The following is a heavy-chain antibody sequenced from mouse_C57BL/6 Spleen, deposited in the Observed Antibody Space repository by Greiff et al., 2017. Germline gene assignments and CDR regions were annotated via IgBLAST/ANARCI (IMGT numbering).Heavy chain of an antibody. Sequence: EVKLMESGGGLVKPGGSLKLSCAASGFTFSDYGMHWVRQAPEKGLEWVAYISSGSSTIYYADTVKGRFTISRDNAKNTLFLQMTSLRSEDTAMYYCASITTVVAHYAMDYWGQGTSVTGSS. CDR1: GFTFSDYG. CDR2: ISSGSSTI. V-gene: IGHV5-17*01. CDR3: ASITTVVAHYAMDY. J-gene: IGHJ4*01. D-gene: IGHD1-1*01.